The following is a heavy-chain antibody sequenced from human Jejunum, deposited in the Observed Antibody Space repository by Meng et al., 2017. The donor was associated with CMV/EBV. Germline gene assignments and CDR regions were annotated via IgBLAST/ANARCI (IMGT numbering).Heavy chain of an antibody. Sequence: STSSRGYNWTLIRQNPGKALEWIGNIDNSGTTFHTPSLKSRVTISLDTANNQFSLKLRSVTAADTAVYYCAKNRGNTDRSGYYWYFDLWGRGTLVTVSS. J-gene: IGHJ2*01. V-gene: IGHV4-31*02. CDR2: IDNSGTT. D-gene: IGHD3-22*01. CDR1: STSSRGYN. CDR3: AKNRGNTDRSGYYWYFDL.